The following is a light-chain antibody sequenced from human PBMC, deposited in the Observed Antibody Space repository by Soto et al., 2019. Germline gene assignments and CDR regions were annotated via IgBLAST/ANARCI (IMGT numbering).Light chain of an antibody. CDR2: EAS. V-gene: IGKV3-11*01. CDR1: QSVSSY. Sequence: EIVLTQSPATLSVSPGERATLSCRASQSVSSYFAWYQQEPGQARRLRIYEASSRATGIPARFSPSGSGTDLSLTISSRVPEEFAAYYCQQRSNWSPWTFGHGTKVDIK. CDR3: QQRSNWSPWT. J-gene: IGKJ1*01.